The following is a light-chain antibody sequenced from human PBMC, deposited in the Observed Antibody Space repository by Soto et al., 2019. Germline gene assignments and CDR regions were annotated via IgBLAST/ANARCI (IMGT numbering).Light chain of an antibody. V-gene: IGLV2-14*03. J-gene: IGLJ2*01. Sequence: QSVLTQPASVSGSPGQSITISCTGTSSDIGAYNFVSWYQQHPGKAPKLMLYDVNIRPSGVSNRFSGSKSGNTASLTISGLQAEDEADYYCTSWTTSTTMIFGGGTKLKVL. CDR1: SSDIGAYNF. CDR3: TSWTTSTTMI. CDR2: DVN.